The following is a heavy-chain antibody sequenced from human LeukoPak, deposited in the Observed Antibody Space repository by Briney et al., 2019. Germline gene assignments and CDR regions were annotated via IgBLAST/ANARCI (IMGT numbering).Heavy chain of an antibody. CDR3: AKPYYYGSGTPSYFDY. J-gene: IGHJ4*02. V-gene: IGHV3-30*18. CDR2: TSYDGSKK. D-gene: IGHD3-10*01. CDR1: GFTFSSYG. Sequence: PGGCLRLSCAASGFTFSSYGMHWVRQAPGKGLEWVAVTSYDGSKKFYADSVKGRFTISRDNSKNTLYLQMNSLRAEDTAVYYCAKPYYYGSGTPSYFDYWGQGTLVTVSS.